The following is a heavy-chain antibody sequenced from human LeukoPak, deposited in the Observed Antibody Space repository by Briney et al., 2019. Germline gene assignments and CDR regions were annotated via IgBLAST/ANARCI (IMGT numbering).Heavy chain of an antibody. V-gene: IGHV3-30-3*01. CDR1: GFTFSSYA. CDR2: ISYDGSNK. Sequence: GGSLRLSCAASGFTFSSYAMHWARQAPGKGLEWVAVISYDGSNKYYADSVKGRFTISRDNSKNTLYLQMNSLRAEDTAVYHCASFSNSLPYYFDYWGQGTLVTVSS. D-gene: IGHD1-26*01. J-gene: IGHJ4*02. CDR3: ASFSNSLPYYFDY.